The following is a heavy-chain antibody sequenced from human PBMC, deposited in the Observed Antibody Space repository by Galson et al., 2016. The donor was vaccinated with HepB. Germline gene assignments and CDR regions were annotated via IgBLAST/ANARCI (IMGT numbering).Heavy chain of an antibody. D-gene: IGHD1-26*01. CDR3: AGEPYRGRPLEF. V-gene: IGHV3-21*01. CDR2: INSGSSYI. Sequence: SLRLSCAASGLTFSDYGMNWVRQAPGKGLEWLSFINSGSSYISYGDSVRGRFTVSRDDATNSLYLQMNTLTAEETAVYYWAGEPYRGRPLEFWGQGILVTVSS. CDR1: GLTFSDYG. J-gene: IGHJ4*02.